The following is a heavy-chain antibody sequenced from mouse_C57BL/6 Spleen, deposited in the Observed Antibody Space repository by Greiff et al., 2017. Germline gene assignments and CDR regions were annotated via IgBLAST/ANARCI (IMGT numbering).Heavy chain of an antibody. CDR2: INPSNGGT. Sequence: QVQLKQPGTELVKPGASVKLSCKASGYTFTSYWMHWVKQRPGQGLEWIGNINPSNGGTNYNEKFKSKATLTVDKSSSTAYMQLSSLTSEDSAVYYCARGGHAAQATWFAYWGQGTLVTVSA. CDR3: ARGGHAAQATWFAY. J-gene: IGHJ3*01. D-gene: IGHD3-2*02. CDR1: GYTFTSYW. V-gene: IGHV1-53*01.